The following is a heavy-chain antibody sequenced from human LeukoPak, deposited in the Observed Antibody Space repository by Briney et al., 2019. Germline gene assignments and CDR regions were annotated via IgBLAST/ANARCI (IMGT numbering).Heavy chain of an antibody. Sequence: GGSLRLSCAASGFTFSSYAMHWVRQAPGKGLEWVAVISYDGSNKYYADSVKGRFTISRDNSKNTLYPQMNSLRAEDTAVYYCARDRVGATDYFDYWGQGTLVTVSS. V-gene: IGHV3-30-3*01. J-gene: IGHJ4*02. CDR2: ISYDGSNK. CDR1: GFTFSSYA. D-gene: IGHD1-26*01. CDR3: ARDRVGATDYFDY.